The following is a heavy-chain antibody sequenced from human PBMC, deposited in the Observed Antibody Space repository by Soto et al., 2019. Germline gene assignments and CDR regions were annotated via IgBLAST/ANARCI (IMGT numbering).Heavy chain of an antibody. J-gene: IGHJ6*02. D-gene: IGHD3-3*01. CDR3: ARGEAYYDFWSGSTHNYYYYGMDV. CDR1: GYTFTSYG. CDR2: ISAYNGNT. Sequence: ASVKVSCKASGYTFTSYGISWVRQAPGQGLEWMGWISAYNGNTNYAQKLQGRVTMTTDTSTSTAYMELRSLRSDDTAVYYCARGEAYYDFWSGSTHNYYYYGMDVWGQGTTVTAP. V-gene: IGHV1-18*01.